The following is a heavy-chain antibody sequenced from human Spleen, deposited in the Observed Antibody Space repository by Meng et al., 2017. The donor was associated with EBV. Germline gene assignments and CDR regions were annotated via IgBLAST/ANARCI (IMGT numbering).Heavy chain of an antibody. D-gene: IGHD3-10*01. CDR2: IYSTGNT. CDR1: GGSVSSGIYY. J-gene: IGHJ5*02. V-gene: IGHV4-61*01. CDR3: TRAGASLSPPS. Sequence: GPGPRLVKPSETLSLPCTAPGGSVSSGIYYWTLIRQPPGKGLEWIGYIYSTGNTNYNPSLKSRVSMSIDTSTNQFSLNLSPVTAADTAIYYCTRAGASLSPPSWGQGTLVTVSS.